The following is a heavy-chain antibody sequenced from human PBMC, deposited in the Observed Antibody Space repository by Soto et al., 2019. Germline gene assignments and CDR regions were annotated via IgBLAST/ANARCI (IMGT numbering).Heavy chain of an antibody. CDR2: IYYGGST. D-gene: IGHD3-22*01. V-gene: IGHV4-30-2*01. CDR3: ARVRREYDNSGPLDY. CDR1: GGSMSSGDYS. Sequence: SSETLSLTCAVSGGSMSSGDYSWNWIRQPPGKGLEWIGYIYYGGSTYNNPSLQSRVTMSLDRSRNQFSLKLNSVTAADTAVYYCARVRREYDNSGPLDYWGQGTLVPVSS. J-gene: IGHJ4*02.